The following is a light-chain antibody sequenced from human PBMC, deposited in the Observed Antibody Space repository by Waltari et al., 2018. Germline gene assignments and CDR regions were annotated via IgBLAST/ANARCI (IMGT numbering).Light chain of an antibody. CDR2: EVS. Sequence: QSALTQPPSASGSPGQSVTLSCTGTSHDVGGYHYVSWYQQHPGKAPKRMIYEVSKRPSGVPDRFSGSKSGYTASLTVSGLQAEDEADYFCSSYAGSNNVVFGGGTKLTVL. V-gene: IGLV2-8*01. J-gene: IGLJ2*01. CDR1: SHDVGGYHY. CDR3: SSYAGSNNVV.